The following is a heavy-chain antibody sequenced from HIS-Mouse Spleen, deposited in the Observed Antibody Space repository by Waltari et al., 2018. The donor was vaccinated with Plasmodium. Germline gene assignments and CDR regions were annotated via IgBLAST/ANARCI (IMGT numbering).Heavy chain of an antibody. CDR3: ATPRVGGSYFDY. CDR1: GFPVSINY. CDR2: IYSGGST. V-gene: IGHV3-66*01. D-gene: IGHD1-26*01. J-gene: IGHJ4*02. Sequence: EVQLVESGGGLVQPGGSLRLSCPASGFPVSINYMSWVRQAPGKGLEWVSVIYSGGSTYYADSVKGRFTISRDNSKNTLYLQMNSLRAEDTAVYYCATPRVGGSYFDYWGQGTLVTVSS.